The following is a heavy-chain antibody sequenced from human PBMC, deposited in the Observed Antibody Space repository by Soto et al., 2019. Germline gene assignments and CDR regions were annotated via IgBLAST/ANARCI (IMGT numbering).Heavy chain of an antibody. J-gene: IGHJ3*02. CDR1: GGSISSYY. CDR2: IYYSGST. V-gene: IGHV4-59*01. Sequence: SETLSLTCTVSGGSISSYYWSWIRQPPGKGLEWIGYIYYSGSTNYNPSLKSRVTRSVDTSKNQFSLKLSSVTAADTAVYDCAREAGCSGGSCYDAFDIWGQGTMVTVSS. CDR3: AREAGCSGGSCYDAFDI. D-gene: IGHD2-15*01.